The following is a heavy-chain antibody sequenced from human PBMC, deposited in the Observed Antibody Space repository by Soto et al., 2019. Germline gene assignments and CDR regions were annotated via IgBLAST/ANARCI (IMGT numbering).Heavy chain of an antibody. CDR3: ARIGSDYGDYYFDY. D-gene: IGHD4-17*01. J-gene: IGHJ4*02. Sequence: SETLSLTCAVYGGSFSGYYWNWIRQTPGKGLEWIGEINHSGTTNYNPSLKSRATISIDTSKNQFSLKLTSVTAADTAVYYCARIGSDYGDYYFDYWGQGTLVTVSS. CDR2: INHSGTT. V-gene: IGHV4-34*01. CDR1: GGSFSGYY.